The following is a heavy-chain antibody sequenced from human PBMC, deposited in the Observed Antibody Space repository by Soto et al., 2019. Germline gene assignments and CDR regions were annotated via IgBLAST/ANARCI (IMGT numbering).Heavy chain of an antibody. CDR2: ISSSSTYT. D-gene: IGHD5-18*01. J-gene: IGHJ2*01. CDR3: ARDLGGYSSRFDL. V-gene: IGHV3-21*01. CDR1: GFTFSTYG. Sequence: GGSLRLSCAASGFTFSTYGMNWVRQAPGKGLEWVSAISSSSTYTYYADSLKGRFTISRDNAKNSLFLQMNSLRTEDTAVYYCARDLGGYSSRFDLWGRGTLVTVSS.